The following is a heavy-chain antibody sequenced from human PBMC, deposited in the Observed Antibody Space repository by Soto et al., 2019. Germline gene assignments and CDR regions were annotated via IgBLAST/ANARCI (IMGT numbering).Heavy chain of an antibody. CDR3: ARGNRSTGMAMAHFDF. CDR1: GGSLSGYY. V-gene: IGHV4-34*01. CDR2: IHQSGTT. Sequence: SETLSLTCDGGSLSGYYWSWIRQSPGVGLEWIGEIHQSGTTNYNPSLKSRVTISVDVSKNQFFLKLNSVTAADTAMYYCARGNRSTGMAMAHFDFWDQGTPVTVSS. J-gene: IGHJ4*02. D-gene: IGHD1-1*01.